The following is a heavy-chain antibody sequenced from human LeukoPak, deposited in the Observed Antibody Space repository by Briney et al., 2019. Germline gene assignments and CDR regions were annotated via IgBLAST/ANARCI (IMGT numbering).Heavy chain of an antibody. CDR3: AASMVRGVPDAFDI. CDR1: GGSFSGYY. Sequence: PSETLSLTCAVYGGSFSGYYWSWIRQPPGKWLEWIGEINHSGSTNYNPSLKSRVTISVDTSKNQFSLKLSSVTAADTAVYYCAASMVRGVPDAFDIWGQGTMVTVSS. J-gene: IGHJ3*02. D-gene: IGHD3-10*01. CDR2: INHSGST. V-gene: IGHV4-34*01.